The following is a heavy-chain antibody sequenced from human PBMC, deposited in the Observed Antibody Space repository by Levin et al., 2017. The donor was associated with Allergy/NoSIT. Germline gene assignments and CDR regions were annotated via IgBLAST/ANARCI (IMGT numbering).Heavy chain of an antibody. J-gene: IGHJ4*02. Sequence: GESLKISCAASGFTFSSYAMSWVRQAPGKGLEWVSAISGSGGSTYYADSVKGRFTISRDNSKNTLYLQMNSLRAEDTAVYYCAKDEQWLVLWNYFDYWGQGTLVTVSS. CDR3: AKDEQWLVLWNYFDY. V-gene: IGHV3-23*01. CDR2: ISGSGGST. D-gene: IGHD6-19*01. CDR1: GFTFSSYA.